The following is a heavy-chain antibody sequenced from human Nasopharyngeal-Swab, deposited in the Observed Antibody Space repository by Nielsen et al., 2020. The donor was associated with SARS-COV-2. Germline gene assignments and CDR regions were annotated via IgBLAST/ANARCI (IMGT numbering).Heavy chain of an antibody. V-gene: IGHV4-59*04. CDR1: GGSISSYY. CDR2: IYYSGST. D-gene: IGHD3-10*01. Sequence: SETLSLTCTVSGGSISSYYWSWIRQPPGKGLEWIGYIYYSGSTYYNPSLKSRVTISVDTSKNQFSLKLSSVTAADTAVYYCARTMVRGVHWFDPWGQGTLVTVSS. J-gene: IGHJ5*02. CDR3: ARTMVRGVHWFDP.